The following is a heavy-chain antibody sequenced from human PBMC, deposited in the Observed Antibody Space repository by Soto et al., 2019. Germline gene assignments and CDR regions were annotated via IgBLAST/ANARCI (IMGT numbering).Heavy chain of an antibody. Sequence: QVQLQQWGAGLLKPSETLSLTCAVYGGPFSGYYWSWVRQPPGKGLEWIGEINQSGRTSYNPSLKSRLTMSVDTSKNQFSLRLTSVTAADTAVYYCARAKWFDPWGQGILVTVSS. CDR2: INQSGRT. CDR1: GGPFSGYY. CDR3: ARAKWFDP. V-gene: IGHV4-34*01. J-gene: IGHJ5*02.